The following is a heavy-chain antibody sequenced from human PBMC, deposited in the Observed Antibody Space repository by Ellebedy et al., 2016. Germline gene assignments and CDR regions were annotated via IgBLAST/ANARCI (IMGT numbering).Heavy chain of an antibody. CDR2: INHSGST. Sequence: SETLSLTXAVYGGSFSGYYWSWIRQPPGKGLEWIGEINHSGSTNYNPSLKSRVTISVDTSKNQFSLKLSSVTAADTAVYYCARGYPVAGSDYWGQGTLVTVSS. J-gene: IGHJ4*02. V-gene: IGHV4-34*01. CDR1: GGSFSGYY. D-gene: IGHD6-19*01. CDR3: ARGYPVAGSDY.